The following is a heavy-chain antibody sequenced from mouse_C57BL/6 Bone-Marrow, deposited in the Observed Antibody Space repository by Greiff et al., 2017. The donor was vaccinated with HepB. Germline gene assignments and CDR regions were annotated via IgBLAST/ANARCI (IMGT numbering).Heavy chain of an antibody. J-gene: IGHJ4*01. CDR3: AREVGVTPDYYAMDY. CDR2: IFPGSGST. Sequence: VQLQESGPELVKPGASVKISCKASGYTFTDYYINWVKQRPGQGLEWIGWIFPGSGSTYYNEKFKGKATLTVDKSSSTDYMLLSSLTSEDSAVYFCAREVGVTPDYYAMDYWGQGTSVTVFS. V-gene: IGHV1-75*01. CDR1: GYTFTDYY. D-gene: IGHD2-2*01.